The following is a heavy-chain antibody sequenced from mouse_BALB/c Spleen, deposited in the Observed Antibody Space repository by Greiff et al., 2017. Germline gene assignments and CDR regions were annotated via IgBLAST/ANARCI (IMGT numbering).Heavy chain of an antibody. V-gene: IGHV2-6-2*01. CDR2: IWSDGST. Sequence: QVQLKESGPDLVAPSQSLSITCTVSGFSLTSYGVHWVRQPPGKGLEWLVVIWSDGSTTYNSALKSRLSISKDNSKSQVFLKMNSLQTDDTAMYYGARHGGSRDWYFDVWGAGTTVTVSS. J-gene: IGHJ1*01. CDR3: ARHGGSRDWYFDV. CDR1: GFSLTSYG. D-gene: IGHD1-1*02.